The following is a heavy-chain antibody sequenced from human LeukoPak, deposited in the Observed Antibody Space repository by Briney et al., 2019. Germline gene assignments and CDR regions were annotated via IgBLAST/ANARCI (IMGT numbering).Heavy chain of an antibody. CDR1: GFIFSNYG. CDR2: IWYDGRTK. D-gene: IGHD6-19*01. J-gene: IGHJ4*02. Sequence: GGSLRLSCEVSGFIFSNYGMHWVRQAPGKGLEWVALIWYDGRTKFHADSVKGRFTISRDNSANTLYLQMSSLRVEDTAVYYCAREWGRIAVAGGPGYWGQGALVNVSS. CDR3: AREWGRIAVAGGPGY. V-gene: IGHV3-33*01.